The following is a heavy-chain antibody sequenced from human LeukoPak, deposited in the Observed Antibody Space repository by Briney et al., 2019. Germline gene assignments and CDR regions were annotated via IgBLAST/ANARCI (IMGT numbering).Heavy chain of an antibody. CDR1: GGSISSYY. J-gene: IGHJ5*02. D-gene: IGHD4-17*01. V-gene: IGHV4-59*08. CDR3: ARRVSYGDYGFWFDP. CDR2: IYYSGST. Sequence: SSETLSLTCTVSGGSISSYYWSWIRQPPGKGLEWIGYIYYSGSTNYNPSLKSRVTIPVDTSKNQFSLKLSSVTAADTAVYYCARRVSYGDYGFWFDPWGQGTLVTVSA.